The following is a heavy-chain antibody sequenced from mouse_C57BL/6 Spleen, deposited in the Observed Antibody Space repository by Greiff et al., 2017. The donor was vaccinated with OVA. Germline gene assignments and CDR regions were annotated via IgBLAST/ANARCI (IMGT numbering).Heavy chain of an antibody. CDR1: GYAFSSYW. CDR2: IYPGDGDT. Sequence: QVQLQQSGAELVKPGASVKISCKASGYAFSSYWMNWVKQRPGKGLEWIGQIYPGDGDTNYNGKFKGKATLTADKSSSTAYMQLSSLTSEDSAVYFCARGEYYDYDGYAMDYWGQGTSVTVSA. V-gene: IGHV1-80*01. D-gene: IGHD2-4*01. J-gene: IGHJ4*01. CDR3: ARGEYYDYDGYAMDY.